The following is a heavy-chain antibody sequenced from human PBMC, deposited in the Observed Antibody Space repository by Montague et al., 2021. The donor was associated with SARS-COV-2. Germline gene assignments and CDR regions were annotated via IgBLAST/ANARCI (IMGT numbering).Heavy chain of an antibody. J-gene: IGHJ4*02. Sequence: SLRLSCAASGFIFSSYEMNWVRQAPGKGLECVSHISSSGSTIYYTDSVKGRFTVSRDNAKNSLYLQMNSLRAEDTAVYYCARDNGRITMVRGEFRADYWGQGTLVTVSS. D-gene: IGHD3-10*01. V-gene: IGHV3-48*03. CDR3: ARDNGRITMVRGEFRADY. CDR1: GFIFSSYE. CDR2: ISSSGSTI.